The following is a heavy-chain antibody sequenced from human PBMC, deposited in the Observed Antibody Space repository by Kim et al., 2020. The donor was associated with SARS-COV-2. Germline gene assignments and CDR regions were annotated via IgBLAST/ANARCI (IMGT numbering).Heavy chain of an antibody. V-gene: IGHV1-18*01. J-gene: IGHJ6*02. CDR3: ARGGRGDDFYNGMDV. D-gene: IGHD2-21*02. Sequence: ASVKVSCKASGYTFAAYGISWVRQARGQGLQWMGGIGAYNGMSDYGQTFHDRITMTTDISSSTAYLEVRSLRSDDTAIDFCARGGRGDDFYNGMDVWGQGTAVIVSS. CDR1: GYTFAAYG. CDR2: IGAYNGMS.